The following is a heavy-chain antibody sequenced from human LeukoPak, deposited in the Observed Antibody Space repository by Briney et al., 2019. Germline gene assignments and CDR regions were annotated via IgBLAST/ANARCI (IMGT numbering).Heavy chain of an antibody. Sequence: GGSLRLSCAASGFTFSTYWMSWVRQAPGKGLEWVANIKRDGSEKYYMDSVKGRFTISRDNAKNSLYLQMNSLRAEDTAIYYCGREARGNYAPGLDYWGQGTLVTVSS. D-gene: IGHD1-7*01. J-gene: IGHJ4*02. CDR1: GFTFSTYW. V-gene: IGHV3-7*01. CDR2: IKRDGSEK. CDR3: GREARGNYAPGLDY.